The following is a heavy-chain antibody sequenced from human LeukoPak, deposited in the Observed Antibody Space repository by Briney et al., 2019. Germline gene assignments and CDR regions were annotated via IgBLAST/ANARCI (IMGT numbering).Heavy chain of an antibody. J-gene: IGHJ4*02. CDR1: GYTFTSYG. Sequence: VASVTVSCKASGYTFTSYGISWVGPAPGQGGEWMGWIIAYNGNTNYAQKLQGRVTMTTDTSTSTAYMELRSLRSDDTAVYYCAGLGPTTFDYWGQGTLVTVSS. CDR2: IIAYNGNT. V-gene: IGHV1-18*01. D-gene: IGHD1-1*01. CDR3: AGLGPTTFDY.